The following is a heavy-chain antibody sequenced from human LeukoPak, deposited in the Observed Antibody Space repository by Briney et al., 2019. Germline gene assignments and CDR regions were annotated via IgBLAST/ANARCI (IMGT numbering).Heavy chain of an antibody. CDR3: ARQKRNSSGWYGDY. V-gene: IGHV4-30-4*01. CDR1: GGSISSGDYY. Sequence: SETLFLTCTVSGGSISSGDYYWSWIRQPPGKGLEWIGYIYYTGSTYYNPSLKSRVTISVDTSKNQFSLKLSSVTAADTAVYYCARQKRNSSGWYGDYWGQGTLVTVSS. CDR2: IYYTGST. J-gene: IGHJ4*02. D-gene: IGHD6-19*01.